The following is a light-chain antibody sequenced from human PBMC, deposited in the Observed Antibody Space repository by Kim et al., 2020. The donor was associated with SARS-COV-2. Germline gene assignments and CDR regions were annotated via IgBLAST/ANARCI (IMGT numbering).Light chain of an antibody. V-gene: IGLV6-57*01. Sequence: NFMLTQAPSMSESPGKTVTLSCARSSGTIAYNYVQWYQQRPGSSPTTVIYENDRRPSGVPTRFSGSIDSSTNSASLTISGLTSEDEADYYCQSYDSTIRVFGGGTQLTVL. J-gene: IGLJ3*02. CDR3: QSYDSTIRV. CDR2: END. CDR1: SGTIAYNY.